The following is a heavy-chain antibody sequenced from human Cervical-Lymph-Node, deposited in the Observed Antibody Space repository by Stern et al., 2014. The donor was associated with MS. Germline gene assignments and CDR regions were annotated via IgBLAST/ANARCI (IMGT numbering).Heavy chain of an antibody. CDR1: GFTFSHYY. Sequence: EVQLVESGGGLVKPGASLRLSCDASGFTFSHYYINWVRQAPGKGLEWISSISNNSTHTCCAAPVEGRFTIARDSPKDSVSLHMVSLRAEDTAVYYCARARVGDYARSPHLDSWGQGTLVTVSS. CDR2: ISNNSTHT. D-gene: IGHD4-17*01. CDR3: ARARVGDYARSPHLDS. J-gene: IGHJ4*02. V-gene: IGHV3-21*01.